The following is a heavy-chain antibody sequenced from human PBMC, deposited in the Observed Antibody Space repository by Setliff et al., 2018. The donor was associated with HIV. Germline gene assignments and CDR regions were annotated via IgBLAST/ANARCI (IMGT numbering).Heavy chain of an antibody. CDR3: AGHSITLVVGVPERDDAFDI. J-gene: IGHJ3*02. CDR1: GASIGGRSDC. D-gene: IGHD3-22*01. V-gene: IGHV4-39*01. CDR2: FYYSWNT. Sequence: KPSETLSLTCTVSGASIGGRSDCWGWIRQPPGKGLEWIGSFYYSWNTYYNPSLKSRVTISVDTSKNQFSLKLSSVTAADTAVYYCAGHSITLVVGVPERDDAFDIWGQGTMVTVSS.